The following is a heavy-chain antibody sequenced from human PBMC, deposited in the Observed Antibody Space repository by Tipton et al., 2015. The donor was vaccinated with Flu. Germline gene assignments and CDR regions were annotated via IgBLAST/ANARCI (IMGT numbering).Heavy chain of an antibody. V-gene: IGHV3-9*01. CDR1: GFTFDGFN. J-gene: IGHJ6*02. Sequence: SLRLSCTASGFTFDGFNMHWVRKAPGKGLELVSSGNWNSVAMDYADSVMSRFTIARDNARNSLYLEMNTLRAEDTALYYCAKDMRPSSSLDYLYDPGMDAWGQGTAVPVSS. CDR3: AKDMRPSSSLDYLYDPGMDA. CDR2: GNWNSVAM. D-gene: IGHD6-6*01.